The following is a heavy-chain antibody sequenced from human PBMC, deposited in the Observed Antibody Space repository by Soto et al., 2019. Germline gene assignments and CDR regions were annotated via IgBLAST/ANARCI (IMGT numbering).Heavy chain of an antibody. CDR1: GFTFNNYA. CDR2: IRSGGATT. J-gene: IGHJ4*02. Sequence: EVQLLESGGGLVQPGGSLRLSCAASGFTFNNYAMTWVRQAPGKGLEWVSAIRSGGATTSYADSVKGRFTVSRDSSKNTLYLQMSSLRAEDTALYYLAKGRGGAGSLTPRVDFWCQGTLVTVSS. CDR3: AKGRGGAGSLTPRVDF. D-gene: IGHD3-10*01. V-gene: IGHV3-23*01.